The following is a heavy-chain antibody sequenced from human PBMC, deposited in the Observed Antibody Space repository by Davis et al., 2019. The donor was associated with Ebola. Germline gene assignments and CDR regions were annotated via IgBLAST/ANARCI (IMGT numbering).Heavy chain of an antibody. CDR1: GDSVSSNSAL. Sequence: SQTPSLTCVISGDSVSSNSALWIWIRQSPSRGLEWLGRTYYRSKWYNDYSVSVKSRITINPDTSKNQFSLQLDSVTPEDTAVYYCARDRGTLGFDYWGQGTLVTVSS. J-gene: IGHJ4*02. D-gene: IGHD1-7*01. CDR3: ARDRGTLGFDY. CDR2: TYYRSKWYN. V-gene: IGHV6-1*01.